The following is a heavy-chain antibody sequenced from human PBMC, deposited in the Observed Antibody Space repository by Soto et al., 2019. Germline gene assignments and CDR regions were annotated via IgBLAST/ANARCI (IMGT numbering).Heavy chain of an antibody. CDR3: AKSTMVDIFAY. J-gene: IGHJ4*02. V-gene: IGHV3-23*01. CDR1: GLTFSTYV. CDR2: FGGSGGRT. Sequence: PXVSLRLSCAASGLTFSTYVMSWVRQAPGKGLEWVSIFGGSGGRTYYADSVKGRFTISRDDSKNTLYLQMNSLRAEDTAVYYCAKSTMVDIFAYWGQGTLVTVSS. D-gene: IGHD3-10*01.